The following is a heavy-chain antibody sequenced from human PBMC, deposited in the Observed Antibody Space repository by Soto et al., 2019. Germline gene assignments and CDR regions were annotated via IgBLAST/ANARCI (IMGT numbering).Heavy chain of an antibody. CDR3: ARTQTYYDFWSGYSGFDY. J-gene: IGHJ4*02. Sequence: QVQLVQSGAEVKKPGASVKVSCKASGYTFTSYAMHWVRQAPGQRLEWMGWINAGNGNTKYSQKFQGRVTITRDTSASTDYMELSSLRSEDTAVYYCARTQTYYDFWSGYSGFDYWGQGTLVTVSS. D-gene: IGHD3-3*01. CDR1: GYTFTSYA. CDR2: INAGNGNT. V-gene: IGHV1-3*01.